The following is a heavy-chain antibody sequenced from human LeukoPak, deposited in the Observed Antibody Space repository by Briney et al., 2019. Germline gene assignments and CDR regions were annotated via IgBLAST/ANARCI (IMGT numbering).Heavy chain of an antibody. CDR1: GYSISSGYY. D-gene: IGHD4-17*01. CDR2: IYRSGST. J-gene: IGHJ4*02. V-gene: IGHV4-38-2*01. Sequence: PSETLSLTCAVSGYSISSGYYWGWIRQPPGKGLAWIGTIYRSGSTYYKPSLQSRVTISVDTSKNQFSLKLSSVTAADTAVYYCARHYGDYTKGFNYWGQGTLVTVSS. CDR3: ARHYGDYTKGFNY.